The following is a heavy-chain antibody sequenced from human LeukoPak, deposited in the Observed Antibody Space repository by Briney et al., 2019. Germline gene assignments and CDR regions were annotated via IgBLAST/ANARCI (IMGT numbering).Heavy chain of an antibody. Sequence: SVKVSCKASGGTFSSYAISWVRQPPGQGLEWMGRIIPILGIVNYAQKFQGRVTITADKSTSTAYMELSSLRSEDTAVYYCARTYYDILTGYSNYYYYGMDVWGQGTTVTVSS. V-gene: IGHV1-69*04. D-gene: IGHD3-9*01. CDR3: ARTYYDILTGYSNYYYYGMDV. CDR2: IIPILGIV. J-gene: IGHJ6*02. CDR1: GGTFSSYA.